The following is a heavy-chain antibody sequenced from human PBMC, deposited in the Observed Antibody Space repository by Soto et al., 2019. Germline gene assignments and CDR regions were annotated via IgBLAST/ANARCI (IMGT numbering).Heavy chain of an antibody. D-gene: IGHD3-10*01. J-gene: IGHJ3*02. CDR2: ISYDGSNK. CDR1: GFTFSSYG. V-gene: IGHV3-30*18. Sequence: GGSLRLSCAASGFTFSSYGMHWVRQAPGKGLEWVAVISYDGSNKYYADSVKGRFTISRDNSKNTLYLQMNSLRAEDTAVYYCAKDFRWFGELSFGGSFDIWGKGTMVTVSS. CDR3: AKDFRWFGELSFGGSFDI.